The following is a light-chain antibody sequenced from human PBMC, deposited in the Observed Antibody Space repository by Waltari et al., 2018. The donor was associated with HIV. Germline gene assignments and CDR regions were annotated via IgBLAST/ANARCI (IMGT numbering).Light chain of an antibody. CDR1: SRDVGGYNV. V-gene: IGLV2-8*01. J-gene: IGLJ2*01. CDR3: ASYAGRNNLV. CDR2: EVY. Sequence: QSALTQPPSASGSPGQSVTISCTGTSRDVGGYNVASWYKQPPGAAPKVVIFEVYKRPSGVPDRLSGSKSGNTASLTVSGLQAEDEATYYCASYAGRNNLVFGGGTKLTVL.